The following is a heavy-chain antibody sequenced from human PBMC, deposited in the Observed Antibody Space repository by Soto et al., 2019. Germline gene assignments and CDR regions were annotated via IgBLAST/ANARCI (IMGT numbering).Heavy chain of an antibody. CDR3: ARDLAATTGRVGY. Sequence: QVQLQESGPGLVKPSGTLSLTCAISSGSISSSNWWSWVRQPPGKGLEWIGEIYHSGSTNYNPSLKRRVTISVDKSKNQFSLKLSSVTAADTAVYYCARDLAATTGRVGYWGQGTLVTVSS. V-gene: IGHV4-4*02. D-gene: IGHD6-25*01. J-gene: IGHJ4*02. CDR2: IYHSGST. CDR1: SGSISSSNW.